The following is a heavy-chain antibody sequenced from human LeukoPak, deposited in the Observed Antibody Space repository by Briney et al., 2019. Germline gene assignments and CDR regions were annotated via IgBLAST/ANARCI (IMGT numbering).Heavy chain of an antibody. D-gene: IGHD1-26*01. CDR2: ISWNSGSI. J-gene: IGHJ6*03. CDR1: GFTFDDYA. Sequence: PGRSLRLSCAASGFTFDDYAMHWVRQAPGKGLEWVSGISWNSGSIAYADSVRGRFTISRDNSKNTLYLQMNSLRAEDTAVYYCAGYGGSYPYYMDVWGKGTTVTISS. CDR3: AGYGGSYPYYMDV. V-gene: IGHV3-9*01.